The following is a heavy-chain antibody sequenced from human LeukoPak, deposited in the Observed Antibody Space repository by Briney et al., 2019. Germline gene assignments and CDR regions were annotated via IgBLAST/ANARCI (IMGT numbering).Heavy chain of an antibody. CDR3: AREKASVEQLDFVYYYYMDV. D-gene: IGHD6-6*01. J-gene: IGHJ6*03. CDR2: IYHSGST. V-gene: IGHV4-39*07. Sequence: SETLSLTCTVSGGSISSNTYSWGWIRQPPGKGLEWIGSIYHSGSTYYNPSLKSRVTISVDTSKNQFSLKLSSVTAADTAVYYCAREKASVEQLDFVYYYYMDVWGKGTTVTVSS. CDR1: GGSISSNTYS.